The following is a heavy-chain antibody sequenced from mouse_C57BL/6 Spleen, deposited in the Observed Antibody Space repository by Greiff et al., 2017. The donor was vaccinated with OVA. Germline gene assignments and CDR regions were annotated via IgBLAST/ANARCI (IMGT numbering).Heavy chain of an antibody. D-gene: IGHD2-4*01. CDR2: ISSGSSTI. J-gene: IGHJ2*01. CDR3: ARGIYYDYDGYYFDY. CDR1: GFTFSDYG. V-gene: IGHV5-17*01. Sequence: EVQLVESGGGLVKPGGSLKLSCAASGFTFSDYGMHWVRQAPEKGLEWVAYISSGSSTIYYADKVKGRFTISRDNAKNTLFLQMTSLRSEDTAMYYCARGIYYDYDGYYFDYWGQGTTLTVSS.